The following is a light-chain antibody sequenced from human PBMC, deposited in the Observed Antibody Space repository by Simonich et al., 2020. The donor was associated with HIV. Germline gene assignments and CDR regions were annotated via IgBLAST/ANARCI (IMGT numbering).Light chain of an antibody. CDR1: QGISNS. J-gene: IGKJ1*01. V-gene: IGKV1-NL1*01. Sequence: EIQMTQSPSSLSASVGERVTLTCQATQGISNSLACYQQKTGKAPNLLLYGASRLESGVPPRFSGSGYGTVYTLTISSLQPEDFATYYCQQYYTTAWTFGQGTRVEVK. CDR3: QQYYTTAWT. CDR2: GAS.